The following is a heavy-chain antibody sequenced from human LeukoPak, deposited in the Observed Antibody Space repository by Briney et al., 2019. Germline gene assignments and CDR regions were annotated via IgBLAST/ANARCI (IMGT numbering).Heavy chain of an antibody. CDR2: INPNSGGT. CDR3: ARAWDGSGELFDY. D-gene: IGHD3-10*01. V-gene: IGHV1-2*02. J-gene: IGHJ4*02. CDR1: GYTFTGYY. Sequence: ASVKVSCKASGYTFTGYYMHWVRQAPGQGLEWMGWINPNSGGTNYAQKFQGRVTMTRDTSISTAYMELSRLRSDDTAVYYCARAWDGSGELFDYWGQGTLVTVSS.